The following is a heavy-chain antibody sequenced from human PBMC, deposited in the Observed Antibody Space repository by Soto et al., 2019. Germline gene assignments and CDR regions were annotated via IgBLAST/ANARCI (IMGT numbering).Heavy chain of an antibody. V-gene: IGHV1-18*01. CDR3: ASSPEGTYDSSGYFYYYYYGMDV. CDR1: GYTFTSYG. D-gene: IGHD3-22*01. J-gene: IGHJ6*02. CDR2: ISAYNGNT. Sequence: ASVKVSCKASGYTFTSYGISWVRQAPGQGLEWMGWISAYNGNTNYAQKLQGRVTMTTDTSTSTAYMELRSLRSDDTAVYYCASSPEGTYDSSGYFYYYYYGMDVWGQGTSVTVSS.